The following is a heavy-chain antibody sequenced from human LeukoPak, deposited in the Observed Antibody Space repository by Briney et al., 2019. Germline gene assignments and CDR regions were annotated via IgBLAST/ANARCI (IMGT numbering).Heavy chain of an antibody. CDR2: ISGSGGST. Sequence: QPGGSLRLSCAASGFTFSSYEMNWVRQAPGKGLEWVSAISGSGGSTYYADSVKGRFTISRDNSKNTLYLQMNSLRAEDTAVYYCARDQNYYGSGSYYNVGYWGQGTLVTVSS. J-gene: IGHJ4*02. CDR3: ARDQNYYGSGSYYNVGY. V-gene: IGHV3-23*01. CDR1: GFTFSSYE. D-gene: IGHD3-10*01.